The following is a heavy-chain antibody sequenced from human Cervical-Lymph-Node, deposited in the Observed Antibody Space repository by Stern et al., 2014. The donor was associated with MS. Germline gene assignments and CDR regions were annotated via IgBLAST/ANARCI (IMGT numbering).Heavy chain of an antibody. V-gene: IGHV4-31*03. CDR1: GVSVNSGGYY. CDR3: ARASPTLFGVVIDY. Sequence: QVQLQESGPGLVKPSQTLSLTCTVSGVSVNSGGYYWSWIRQHPGKGLEYICYVYYSGTTYYTPSLKSRVTISVDTSKTQFSLSLSSVTAADTAVYYCARASPTLFGVVIDYWGQGTLVTVSS. J-gene: IGHJ4*02. CDR2: VYYSGTT. D-gene: IGHD3-3*01.